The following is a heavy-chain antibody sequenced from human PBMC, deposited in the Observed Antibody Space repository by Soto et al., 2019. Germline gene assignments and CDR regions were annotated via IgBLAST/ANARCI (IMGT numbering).Heavy chain of an antibody. D-gene: IGHD2-2*01. CDR1: GGSFSGYY. CDR3: ARGTVVVPAAMENWFDP. V-gene: IGHV4-34*01. CDR2: INHSGST. J-gene: IGHJ5*02. Sequence: QVQLQQWGAGLLKPSETLSLTCAVYGGSFSGYYWSWIRQPPGKGLEWIGEINHSGSTNYNPSLKSRVTISVDMSKNQFSLKLSSVTAADTAVYYCARGTVVVPAAMENWFDPWGQGTLVTVSS.